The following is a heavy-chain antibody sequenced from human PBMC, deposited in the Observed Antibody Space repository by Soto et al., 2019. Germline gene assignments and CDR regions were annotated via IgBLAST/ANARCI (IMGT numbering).Heavy chain of an antibody. V-gene: IGHV5-51*01. D-gene: IGHD3-10*01. CDR1: GYSFTSYW. J-gene: IGHJ6*02. CDR2: IYPGDSDT. Sequence: ESLKISCKGSGYSFTSYWIGWVRQMPGKGLEWMGIIYPGDSDTRYSPSFQGQVTISADKSISTAYLQWSSLKASDTAMYYCAXHVDFTLVRGVRPYYYGMDVXGQGTTVTVSS. CDR3: AXHVDFTLVRGVRPYYYGMDV.